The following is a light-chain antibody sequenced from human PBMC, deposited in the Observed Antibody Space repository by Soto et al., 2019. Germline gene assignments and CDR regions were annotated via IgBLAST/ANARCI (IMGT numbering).Light chain of an antibody. CDR3: GSYTSSSSVV. CDR2: DVS. V-gene: IGLV2-14*01. Sequence: QSALTQPASVSGSPGQSITISCTGTSSDVGGYNYVSWYQQHPGKAPKLVIYDVSIRPSGVSYRFSGSKSGNTASLTISGLQGEDEADYYCGSYTSSSSVVFGGGTKLTVL. CDR1: SSDVGGYNY. J-gene: IGLJ2*01.